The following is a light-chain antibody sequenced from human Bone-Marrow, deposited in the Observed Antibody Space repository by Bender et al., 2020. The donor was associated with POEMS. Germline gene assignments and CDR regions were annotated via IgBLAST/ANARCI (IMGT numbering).Light chain of an antibody. CDR2: DVN. CDR3: ISYTSSNTLV. Sequence: QSALTQPASVSGSPGQSITISCTGTSSDIGGYKYVSWYQQHPGKAPKLMILDVNNRPSGVSNRYSDSKPGNTASLTISGLQAEDEADYCCISYTSSNTLVFGGGTKLTVL. J-gene: IGLJ3*02. CDR1: SSDIGGYKY. V-gene: IGLV2-14*03.